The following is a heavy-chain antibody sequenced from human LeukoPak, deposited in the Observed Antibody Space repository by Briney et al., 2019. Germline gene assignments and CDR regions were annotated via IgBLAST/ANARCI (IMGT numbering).Heavy chain of an antibody. J-gene: IGHJ4*02. CDR1: GFTFSSYN. V-gene: IGHV3-48*01. CDR3: ARVGYFGDYVGY. Sequence: GGSLRLSCAGSGFTFSSYNMNWVRQAPGKGLEWVSHISSSGSTIYYADSVKGRFTISRDNAKNSLYLQMNSLRAEDTAEYYCARVGYFGDYVGYWGQGTLVTVSS. CDR2: ISSSGSTI. D-gene: IGHD4-17*01.